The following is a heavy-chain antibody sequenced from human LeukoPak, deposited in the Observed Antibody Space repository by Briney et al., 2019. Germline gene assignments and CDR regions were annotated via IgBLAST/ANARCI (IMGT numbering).Heavy chain of an antibody. CDR2: FDPEDGET. CDR1: GYTLTELS. CDR3: ATESPPYSYGFPPFDY. Sequence: GASEKVSCKVSGYTLTELSMHWVRQAPGKGLEWMGGFDPEDGETIYAQKFQGRVTMTEDTSTDTAYMELSSLRSEDTAVYYCATESPPYSYGFPPFDYWGQGTLVTVSS. D-gene: IGHD5-18*01. V-gene: IGHV1-24*01. J-gene: IGHJ4*02.